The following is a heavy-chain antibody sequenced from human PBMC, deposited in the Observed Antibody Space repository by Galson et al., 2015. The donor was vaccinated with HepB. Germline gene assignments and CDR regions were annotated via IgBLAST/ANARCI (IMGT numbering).Heavy chain of an antibody. J-gene: IGHJ6*03. CDR3: TRHRTPPPNCCSGGSCYSGYYYYYMDV. D-gene: IGHD2-15*01. CDR2: IRSKANSYAT. Sequence: SLRLSCAASGFTFSGSAMHWVRQASGKGLEWVGRIRSKANSYATAYAASVKGRFTISRDDSKNTAYLQMNSLKTEDTAVYYCTRHRTPPPNCCSGGSCYSGYYYYYMDVWGKGTTVTVSS. V-gene: IGHV3-73*01. CDR1: GFTFSGSA.